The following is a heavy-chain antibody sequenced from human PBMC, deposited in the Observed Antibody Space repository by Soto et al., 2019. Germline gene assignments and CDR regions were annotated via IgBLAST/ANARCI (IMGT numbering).Heavy chain of an antibody. D-gene: IGHD3-22*01. CDR2: ISTNGGST. CDR1: SLNAKTGT. J-gene: IGHJ4*02. V-gene: IGHV3-64D*06. CDR3: VKGEYYYDSSGYYPFDY. Sequence: GACMRRSCSASSLNAKTGTIHWVPQAPGKGLEYVSSISTNGGSTDYADSVKGRFTISRDNSKNTVYLQMSSLRVEDTAVYYCVKGEYYYDSSGYYPFDYWGQGT.